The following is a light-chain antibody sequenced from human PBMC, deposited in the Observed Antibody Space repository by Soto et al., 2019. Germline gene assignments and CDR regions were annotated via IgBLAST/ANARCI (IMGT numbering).Light chain of an antibody. Sequence: EIVLTQTPGTLSLSPGERATLTCQTGHNITSKSLAWYQQKPGQAPRLLIYDTSSRAADVPDRFTGAGSGTDFTLTVNRLEPEDSAVYYCQQYDTSYFTFGPGTRVD. J-gene: IGKJ3*01. CDR2: DTS. V-gene: IGKV3-20*01. CDR3: QQYDTSYFT. CDR1: HNITSKS.